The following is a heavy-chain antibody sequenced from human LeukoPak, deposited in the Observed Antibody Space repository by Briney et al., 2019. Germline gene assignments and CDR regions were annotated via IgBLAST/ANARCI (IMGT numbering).Heavy chain of an antibody. Sequence: SETLSLTCTVSGGSISSYYWSWIRXPPGKXLDWIGYIYYSGITNYNPSLKSRVTISVDTSKNQFSLKLSSVTAADTAVYYCARETYYYDSSAGAWFDPWGQGTLVTVSS. V-gene: IGHV4-59*01. CDR3: ARETYYYDSSAGAWFDP. J-gene: IGHJ5*02. D-gene: IGHD3-22*01. CDR1: GGSISSYY. CDR2: IYYSGIT.